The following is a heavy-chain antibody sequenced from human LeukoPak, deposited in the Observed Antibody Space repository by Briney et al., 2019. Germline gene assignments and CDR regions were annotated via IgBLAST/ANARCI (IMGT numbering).Heavy chain of an antibody. CDR2: IGTGSSST. Sequence: WGSLRLSCAASGFTVSSNYMSWVRQAPGKGLEWVSGIGTGSSSTYYADSVRGRFTISRDGSKSTLYLQMSSLRVEDTAVYYCAKERGNPIVWVDYWGQGTLVTVAS. V-gene: IGHV3-23*01. CDR3: AKERGNPIVWVDY. CDR1: GFTVSSNY. D-gene: IGHD2-15*01. J-gene: IGHJ4*02.